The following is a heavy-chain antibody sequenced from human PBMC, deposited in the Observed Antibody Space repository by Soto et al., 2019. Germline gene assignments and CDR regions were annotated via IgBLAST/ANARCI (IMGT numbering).Heavy chain of an antibody. CDR1: GYTLTELS. CDR2: FDPEDGET. D-gene: IGHD4-4*01. CDR3: ATESSYSEPLVY. Sequence: ASVKVSCKVSGYTLTELSMHWVRQAPGKGLEWMGGFDPEDGETIYAQKFQGRVTMTEDTSTDTAYMELSSLRSEDTAVYYCATESSYSEPLVYWGQGTXVTVSS. V-gene: IGHV1-24*01. J-gene: IGHJ4*02.